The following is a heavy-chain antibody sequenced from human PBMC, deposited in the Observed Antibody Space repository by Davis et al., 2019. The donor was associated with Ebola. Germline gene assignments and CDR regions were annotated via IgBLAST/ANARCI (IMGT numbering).Heavy chain of an antibody. Sequence: SETLSLTCTVSGGSISSSSYYWGWIRQPPGKGLEWIGSIYYSGSTYYNPFLKSRVTISVDTSKNQFSLKLSSVTAADTAVYYCARDARIQLWLGNWFDPWGQGTLVTVSS. CDR3: ARDARIQLWLGNWFDP. J-gene: IGHJ5*02. CDR2: IYYSGST. D-gene: IGHD5-18*01. V-gene: IGHV4-39*07. CDR1: GGSISSSSYY.